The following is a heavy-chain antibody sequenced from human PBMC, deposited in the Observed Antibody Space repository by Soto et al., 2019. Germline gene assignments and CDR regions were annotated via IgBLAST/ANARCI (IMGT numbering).Heavy chain of an antibody. J-gene: IGHJ6*02. CDR2: ISGSGAST. D-gene: IGHD4-17*01. V-gene: IGHV3-23*01. CDR3: AKGFGRGDYFYYYYAMDV. CDR1: GFMFSSYA. Sequence: EVQLLESGGGLVQPGGSLSLSCAASGFMFSSYAMSWVRQAPGKGLEWVAGISGSGASTYYADSVKGRFTISRDHPKNTLYVQMNSLRVEDTAVYFCAKGFGRGDYFYYYYAMDVWGQGTTVTVSS.